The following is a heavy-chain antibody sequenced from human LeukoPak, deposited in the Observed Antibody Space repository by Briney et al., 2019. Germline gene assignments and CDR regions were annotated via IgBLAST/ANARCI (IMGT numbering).Heavy chain of an antibody. CDR3: VRDSSDFDY. D-gene: IGHD3-3*01. CDR1: AFTRNTYS. CDR2: ISSNSRYI. V-gene: IGHV3-21*01. J-gene: IGHJ4*02. Sequence: GGSLRLSCVASAFTRNTYSMNWVRQPPGKGLEWVSSISSNSRYIYDSDSVKGRFTISSDNAKNSLYLQMNSLRAEDTAVYYWVRDSSDFDYWGQGTLVTVSS.